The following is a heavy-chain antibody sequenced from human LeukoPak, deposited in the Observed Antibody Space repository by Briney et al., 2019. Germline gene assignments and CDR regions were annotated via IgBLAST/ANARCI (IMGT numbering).Heavy chain of an antibody. CDR1: GYTLTELS. CDR2: FDPENGET. V-gene: IGHV1-24*01. J-gene: IGHJ4*02. Sequence: ASVKVSCKVSGYTLTELSMHWVRQAPGKGLEWMGGFDPENGETIYAQKFQGRVTITADESTSTAYMELSSLRSEDTAVYYCARVLRETEKYDYWGQGTLVTVSS. D-gene: IGHD4-17*01. CDR3: ARVLRETEKYDY.